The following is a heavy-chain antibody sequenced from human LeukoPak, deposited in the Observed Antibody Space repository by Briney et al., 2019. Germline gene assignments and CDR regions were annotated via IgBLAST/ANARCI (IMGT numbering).Heavy chain of an antibody. CDR1: GFTFSSYA. V-gene: IGHV3-66*01. CDR3: ARDWPYGDLDGFDF. CDR2: IHTNSHT. J-gene: IGHJ4*02. Sequence: WGSLRLSCAASGFTFSSYAMSWVRQAPGKGLEWVSIIHTNSHTYYADSVKGRFTISRDNSKNTLYLQMNNLRAEDTALYYCARDWPYGDLDGFDFWGQGVLVTVSS. D-gene: IGHD2-21*02.